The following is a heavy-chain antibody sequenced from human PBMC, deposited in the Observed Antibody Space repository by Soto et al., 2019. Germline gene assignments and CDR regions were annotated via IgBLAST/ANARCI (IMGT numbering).Heavy chain of an antibody. CDR1: GFTFSSYW. CDR2: INSDGSST. V-gene: IGHV3-74*01. CDR3: SRVGGSTWH. Sequence: GGSLRLSCAASGFTFSSYWMHWVRQAPGKGLVWVSRINSDGSSTNYADFVKGRFTISRDNAKNTLYLQMNSLRVEDTAVYYCSRVGGSTWHWGQGTLVTISS. J-gene: IGHJ4*02. D-gene: IGHD1-26*01.